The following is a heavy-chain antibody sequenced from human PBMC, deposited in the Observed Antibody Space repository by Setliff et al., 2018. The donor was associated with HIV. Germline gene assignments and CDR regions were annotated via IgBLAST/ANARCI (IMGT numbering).Heavy chain of an antibody. CDR1: GFTFSSYS. CDR2: ISSSSSYI. CDR3: ARSGGIGNYNWDV. D-gene: IGHD3-16*01. V-gene: IGHV3-21*01. J-gene: IGHJ6*03. Sequence: PGGSLRLSCAASGFTFSSYSMNWVRQAPGKGLEWVSSISSSSSYIYYADSMKGRFTISRDNSNNMLYLQMNSLRAEDTAVYYCARSGGIGNYNWDVWGKGTTVTVSS.